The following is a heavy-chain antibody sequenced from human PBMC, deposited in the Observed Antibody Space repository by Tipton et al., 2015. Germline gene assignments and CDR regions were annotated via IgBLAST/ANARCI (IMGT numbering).Heavy chain of an antibody. Sequence: SLRLSCAASGFTFRRNAMTWVRQAPGKGLEWVSSISGGGGSTYYADSVKGRFTISRDNTKNSLYLQMNSLRAEDTAVYYCAKDLGWVAGFDYWGQGTLVTVSS. D-gene: IGHD2-15*01. V-gene: IGHV3-23*01. J-gene: IGHJ4*02. CDR1: GFTFRRNA. CDR2: ISGGGGST. CDR3: AKDLGWVAGFDY.